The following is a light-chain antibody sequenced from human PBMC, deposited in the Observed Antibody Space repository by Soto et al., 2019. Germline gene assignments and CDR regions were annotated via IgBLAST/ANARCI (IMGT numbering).Light chain of an antibody. CDR2: EDI. V-gene: IGLV2-23*01. CDR1: NSDVGRYNL. J-gene: IGLJ2*01. CDR3: CSYAGGASVV. Sequence: QSALTQPASVSGSPGQSITISCTGTNSDVGRYNLVSWYQQHPDKAPKLIIYEDIERPSGVSHRFSGSTSGNTASLTISGLQTEDEAKYFCCSYAGGASVVFGGGTKLTVL.